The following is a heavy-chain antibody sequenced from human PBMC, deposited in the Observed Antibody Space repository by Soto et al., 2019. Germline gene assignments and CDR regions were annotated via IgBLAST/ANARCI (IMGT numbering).Heavy chain of an antibody. J-gene: IGHJ4*02. D-gene: IGHD2-21*02. V-gene: IGHV4-4*07. CDR2: VSSSVSA. CDR1: GVSVRSYT. Sequence: SETLSLTCIVSGVSVRSYTWSWVRQLANKGLEWIGRVSSSVSATYNPSLKSRVSISMDTPENRISLKLDSVTAADAGVYFCARDGMTTGDTWGPGTLVTVSS. CDR3: ARDGMTTGDT.